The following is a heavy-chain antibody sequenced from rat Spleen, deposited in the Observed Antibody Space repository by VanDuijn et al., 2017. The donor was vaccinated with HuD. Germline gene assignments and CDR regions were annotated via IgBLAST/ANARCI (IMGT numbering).Heavy chain of an antibody. CDR2: MRYTGDT. Sequence: QVQLKESGPGLVQPSQTLSLTCTVSGFSLTSYNVHWVRQPPGKVLEWMGRMRYTGDTSYNSALKSRLTISRDTSKNQVFLKMNSLQTDDTGTYFCARHLIHTMGTTSNYYSSFIYLDAWGQGASVTVSS. CDR1: GFSLTSYN. V-gene: IGHV2-63*01. D-gene: IGHD1-2*01. CDR3: ARHLIHTMGTTSNYYSSFIYLDA. J-gene: IGHJ4*01.